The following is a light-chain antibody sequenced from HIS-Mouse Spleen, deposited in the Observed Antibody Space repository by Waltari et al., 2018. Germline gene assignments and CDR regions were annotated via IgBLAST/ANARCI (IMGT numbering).Light chain of an antibody. CDR3: YSTDSSGNHRV. CDR2: EDS. Sequence: SYELPQPPSVSVSPGKTARITCPGDALPKKYAYWYQQKSGQAPVLVIYEDSKRPSGIPERFSGSSSGTMATLTISGAQVEDEADYYCYSTDSSGNHRVFGGGTKLTVL. CDR1: ALPKKY. J-gene: IGLJ2*01. V-gene: IGLV3-10*01.